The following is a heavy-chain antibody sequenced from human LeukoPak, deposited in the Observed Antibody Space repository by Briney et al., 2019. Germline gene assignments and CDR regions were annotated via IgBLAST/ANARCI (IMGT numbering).Heavy chain of an antibody. CDR2: ISGSGGTT. CDR1: GITLSNYV. D-gene: IGHD3-22*01. J-gene: IGHJ4*02. V-gene: IGHV3-23*01. CDR3: AKRGVVIRVILVGFHKEAYYFDS. Sequence: GGSLRLSCAVSGITLSNYVMSWVRQAPGKGLEWVAGISGSGGTTNYADSVKGRFTISRDNPKNTLFLHMNSLRAEDTAVYFCAKRGVVIRVILVGFHKEAYYFDSWGQGALVTVSS.